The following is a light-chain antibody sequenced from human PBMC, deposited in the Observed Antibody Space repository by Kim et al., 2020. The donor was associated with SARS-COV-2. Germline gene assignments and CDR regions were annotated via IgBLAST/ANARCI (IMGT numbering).Light chain of an antibody. CDR2: AAS. J-gene: IGKJ1*01. Sequence: ASVGDRVTITCRASQGISNYLAWYQQKPGTVPTLLIYAASAVQAGGPSRFSGRGSGTDFTLTMSSLQPEDGATYYGQKYNSAPVTFGQGTKVDIK. CDR1: QGISNY. V-gene: IGKV1-27*01. CDR3: QKYNSAPVT.